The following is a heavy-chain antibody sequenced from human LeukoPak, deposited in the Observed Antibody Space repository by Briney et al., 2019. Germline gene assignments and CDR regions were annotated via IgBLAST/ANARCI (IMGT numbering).Heavy chain of an antibody. CDR3: ARGRGGYCSSTSCYGSFRHNWFDP. D-gene: IGHD2-2*01. J-gene: IGHJ5*02. Sequence: PSETLSLTCAVDGGSFSGYYWSWIRQPPGKGLKWIGEINHSGSTNYNPSLKSRVTISVDTSKNQFSLKLSSVTAADTAVYYCARGRGGYCSSTSCYGSFRHNWFDPWGQGTLVTVSS. V-gene: IGHV4-34*01. CDR2: INHSGST. CDR1: GGSFSGYY.